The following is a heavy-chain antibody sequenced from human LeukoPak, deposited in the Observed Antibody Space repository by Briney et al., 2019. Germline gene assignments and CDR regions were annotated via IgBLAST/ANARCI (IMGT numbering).Heavy chain of an antibody. CDR2: INHSGST. CDR3: ARAYRYCSSTRCYFDY. V-gene: IGHV4-34*01. D-gene: IGHD2-2*01. CDR1: GGSFSGYY. J-gene: IGHJ4*02. Sequence: SETLSLTCAVYGGSFSGYYWSWIRQPPGKGLEWIGEINHSGSTNYNPSLKSRVTISVDTSKNQFSLKLSSVTAADTAVYYCARAYRYCSSTRCYFDYLGQGTLVTVFS.